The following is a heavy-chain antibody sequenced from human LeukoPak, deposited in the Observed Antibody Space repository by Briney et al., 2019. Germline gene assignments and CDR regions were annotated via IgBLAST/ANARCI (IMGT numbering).Heavy chain of an antibody. Sequence: SVKVSCKASGGTFISYAISWVRQAPGQGLEWRGGIIPIFGTANYAQKFQGGVTITADESTSTAYMELSSLRSEDTAVYYCARVGAYCGGDCYSFDYWGQGTLVTVSS. CDR3: ARVGAYCGGDCYSFDY. CDR2: IIPIFGTA. CDR1: GGTFISYA. V-gene: IGHV1-69*13. D-gene: IGHD2-21*01. J-gene: IGHJ4*02.